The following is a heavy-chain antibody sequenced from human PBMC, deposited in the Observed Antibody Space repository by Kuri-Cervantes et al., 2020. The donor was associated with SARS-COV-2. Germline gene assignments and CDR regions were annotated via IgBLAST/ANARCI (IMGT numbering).Heavy chain of an antibody. CDR1: GFTFSSYA. Sequence: LSLPCAASGFTFSSYAMHWVRQAPGKGLEWVAVISYDGSNKYYADSVKGRFTISRDNSKNTLYLQMNSLRAEDTAVYYCARDDYGDYSPIPYYYYYYGMDVWGQGTTVTVSS. D-gene: IGHD4-17*01. CDR3: ARDDYGDYSPIPYYYYYYGMDV. V-gene: IGHV3-30*01. CDR2: ISYDGSNK. J-gene: IGHJ6*02.